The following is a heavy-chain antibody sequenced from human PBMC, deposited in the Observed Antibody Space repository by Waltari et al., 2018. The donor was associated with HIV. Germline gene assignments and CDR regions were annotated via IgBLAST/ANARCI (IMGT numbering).Heavy chain of an antibody. J-gene: IGHJ4*02. CDR2: IYSGGST. Sequence: EVQLVESGGGLVQPGGSLRLSCAASGFTVRSNYMSWVRQAPGKGLEWVSVIYSGGSTYYADSVKGRFTISRHNSKNTLYLQMNSLRAEDTAVYYCARSPGTSPYYFDYWGQGTLVTVSS. CDR1: GFTVRSNY. D-gene: IGHD1-1*01. V-gene: IGHV3-53*04. CDR3: ARSPGTSPYYFDY.